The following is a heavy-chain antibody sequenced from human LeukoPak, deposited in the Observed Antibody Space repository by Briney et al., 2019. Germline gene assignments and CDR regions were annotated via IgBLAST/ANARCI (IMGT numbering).Heavy chain of an antibody. Sequence: AGGSLRLSCAASGFTLNSYSMHWVRQAPGKGLEWVADLVSDGSTEYYADSVRGRFTISRDNSKNTLFLQMNSLRDEDTAEYYCARGAHGGDSYPHWGQGTLVTVSS. J-gene: IGHJ4*02. CDR1: GFTLNSYS. CDR3: ARGAHGGDSYPH. CDR2: LVSDGSTE. D-gene: IGHD2-21*02. V-gene: IGHV3-30*03.